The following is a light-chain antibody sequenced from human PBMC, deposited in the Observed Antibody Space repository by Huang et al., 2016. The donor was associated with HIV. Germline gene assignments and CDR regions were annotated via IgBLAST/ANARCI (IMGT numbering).Light chain of an antibody. CDR3: QQRSGWPPIFT. V-gene: IGKV3-11*01. J-gene: IGKJ3*01. CDR2: DSS. Sequence: ETVLTQSPATLSVSPGDRATLSCRASQSVSKHLAWYQQKPGQAPRLLIYDSSTRATDIPARFSGSGSGTDFILTISSIEPEDFAIYYCQQRSGWPPIFTFGPGTRVDFK. CDR1: QSVSKH.